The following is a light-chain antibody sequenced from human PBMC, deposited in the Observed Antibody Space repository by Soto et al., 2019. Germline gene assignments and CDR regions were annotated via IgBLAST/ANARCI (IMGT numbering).Light chain of an antibody. CDR1: QGITNW. J-gene: IGKJ5*01. CDR2: AAT. Sequence: DIQMIESPSSVSAAVGDRVTLTCRASQGITNWLAWYQQKPGKAPKLLIYAATGLPSGVPSRFSGSGSGTDFTLTISSLQPEDVATYYGQRTYSAPPDTFGQGTRLEI. CDR3: QRTYSAPPDT. V-gene: IGKV1-12*01.